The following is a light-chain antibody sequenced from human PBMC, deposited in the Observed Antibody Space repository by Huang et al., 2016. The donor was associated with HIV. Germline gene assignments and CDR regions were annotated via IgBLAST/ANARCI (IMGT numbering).Light chain of an antibody. V-gene: IGKV3-15*01. J-gene: IGKJ1*01. Sequence: EVVMTQSPATMSVSPGDKVTLSCRASQTVTNKLAWYQQRPGQAPRLLMFSASTRPTGIPARFSGSWSGTEFSLTISSLQSEDFAVYYCHQYNDWPRTFGQGTKVEMK. CDR1: QTVTNK. CDR2: SAS. CDR3: HQYNDWPRT.